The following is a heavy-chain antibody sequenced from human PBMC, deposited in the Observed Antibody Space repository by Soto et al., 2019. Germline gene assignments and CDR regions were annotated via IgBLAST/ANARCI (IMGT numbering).Heavy chain of an antibody. J-gene: IGHJ5*02. Sequence: PGGSLRLSCAASGFTFISYSMNWVLQAPWKGLEWVSYISSSSSTIYYADSVKGRFTISRDNAKNSLYLQMNSLRAEDTAVYYCARDPGTDSAEENWFDPWGQGTLVTVSS. D-gene: IGHD3-22*01. V-gene: IGHV3-48*01. CDR2: ISSSSSTI. CDR3: ARDPGTDSAEENWFDP. CDR1: GFTFISYS.